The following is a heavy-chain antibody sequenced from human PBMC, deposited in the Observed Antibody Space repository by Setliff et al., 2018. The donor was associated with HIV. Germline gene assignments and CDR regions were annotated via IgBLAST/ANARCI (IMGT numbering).Heavy chain of an antibody. J-gene: IGHJ4*02. V-gene: IGHV5-51*01. Sequence: GESLKISCEGSGYSFSRYWIGWVRQMPGKGLEWMGVIYPGDSSSKYSPSFQGQVTISVDTSKNQFSLELSSVTAADTAVYYCAREAVDDYARYFDYWGQGSLVTVSS. CDR3: AREAVDDYARYFDY. D-gene: IGHD4-17*01. CDR2: IYPGDSSS. CDR1: GYSFSRYW.